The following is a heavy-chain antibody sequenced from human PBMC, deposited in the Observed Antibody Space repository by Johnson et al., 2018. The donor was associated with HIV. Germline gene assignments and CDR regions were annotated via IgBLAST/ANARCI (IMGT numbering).Heavy chain of an antibody. V-gene: IGHV3-23*04. J-gene: IGHJ3*01. D-gene: IGHD4-17*01. Sequence: VQLVESGGGLVQPGGSLRLSCAGSGFTFSNYAMGWVRQAPGKGLEWVSTIGGSGSTTYYPDSVKGRFTISRDNSKNTRYLQMNSLGAEDTAVYYCAKDAGGAVTDSLDVWGRGTMVTVSS. CDR1: GFTFSNYA. CDR3: AKDAGGAVTDSLDV. CDR2: IGGSGSTT.